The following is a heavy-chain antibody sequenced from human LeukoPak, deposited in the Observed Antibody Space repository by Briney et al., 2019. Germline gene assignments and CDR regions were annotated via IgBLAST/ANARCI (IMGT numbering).Heavy chain of an antibody. Sequence: GGSLRLSCAASGFTFSSYSMNWVRQAPGNGLEWVSSISSSSSYIYYADSVKGRFTISRDNAKNSLYLQMNSLRAEDTAVYYCARENPGSTMVQGVSVHAFDIWGQGTMGAVS. V-gene: IGHV3-21*01. CDR3: ARENPGSTMVQGVSVHAFDI. CDR1: GFTFSSYS. D-gene: IGHD3-10*01. CDR2: ISSSSSYI. J-gene: IGHJ3*02.